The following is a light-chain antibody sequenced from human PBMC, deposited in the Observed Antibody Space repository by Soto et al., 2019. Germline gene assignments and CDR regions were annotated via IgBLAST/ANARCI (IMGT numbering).Light chain of an antibody. J-gene: IGKJ1*01. CDR2: DAS. Sequence: DIQMTQSPSSLSASVGDRVTVTCRASQSISSWLAWYQQKPGNAPKLLIYDASTVQSGVPSRFSGSGSGTEFTLTISSLQPDDSATYYCQHYSLYSPWTFGQGTKVDIK. V-gene: IGKV1-5*01. CDR1: QSISSW. CDR3: QHYSLYSPWT.